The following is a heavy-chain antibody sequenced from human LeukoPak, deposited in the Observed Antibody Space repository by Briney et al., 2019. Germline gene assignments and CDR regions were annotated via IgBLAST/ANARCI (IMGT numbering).Heavy chain of an antibody. D-gene: IGHD2-2*01. V-gene: IGHV3-30*03. J-gene: IGHJ6*02. Sequence: GGSLRLSCADSGFTFSSYGMHCVREAPGKGLEWVALISYEGRNEHYADSVRGRFTISRDNSKFTLYMQMNSLRAEDTAVYYCARVRAGYCTSTSCYTGMDVWGQGTTVTVSS. CDR1: GFTFSSYG. CDR3: ARVRAGYCTSTSCYTGMDV. CDR2: ISYEGRNE.